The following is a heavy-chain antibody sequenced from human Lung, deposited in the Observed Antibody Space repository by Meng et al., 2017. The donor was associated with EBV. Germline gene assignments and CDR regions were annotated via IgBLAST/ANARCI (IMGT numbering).Heavy chain of an antibody. CDR1: GGTFSSYT. V-gene: IGHV1-69*08. CDR3: AREDSSGYSYYFDY. J-gene: IGHJ4*02. CDR2: IIPILGIA. Sequence: QVQLVQAGAELKKPGSSVKVSCKASGGTFSSYTISWVRQAPGQGLEWMGRIIPILGIANYAQKFQGRVTITADKSTSTAYMELSSLRSEDTAVYYCAREDSSGYSYYFDYWGQGALVTVSS. D-gene: IGHD3-22*01.